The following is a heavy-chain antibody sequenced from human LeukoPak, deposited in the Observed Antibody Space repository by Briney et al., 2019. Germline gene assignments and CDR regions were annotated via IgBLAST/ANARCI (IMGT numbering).Heavy chain of an antibody. CDR2: INSDGSNT. D-gene: IGHD2-2*01. V-gene: IGHV3-74*01. CDR1: GFTFSSYW. Sequence: GGSLRLSCAASGFTFSSYWMHWVRQAPGKGLVWVSRINSDGSNTGYADSVKGRFTISRDNAKNTLYLQMNSPRAEDTAVYYCARWGPYCSTTSCYGLGYWGQGTLVTVSS. CDR3: ARWGPYCSTTSCYGLGY. J-gene: IGHJ4*02.